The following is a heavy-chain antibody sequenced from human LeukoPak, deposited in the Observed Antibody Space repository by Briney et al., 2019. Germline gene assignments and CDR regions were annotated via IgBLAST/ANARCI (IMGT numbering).Heavy chain of an antibody. V-gene: IGHV1-69*13. CDR3: ARGDYYDSSGNPFDY. CDR1: GGTFSSYA. J-gene: IGHJ4*02. CDR2: IIPTFGTA. D-gene: IGHD3-22*01. Sequence: ASVKVSCKASGGTFSSYAISWVRQAPGQGLEWMGGIIPTFGTANYAQKFQGRVTITADESTSTAYMELSSLRSEDTAVYYCARGDYYDSSGNPFDYWGQGTLVTVSS.